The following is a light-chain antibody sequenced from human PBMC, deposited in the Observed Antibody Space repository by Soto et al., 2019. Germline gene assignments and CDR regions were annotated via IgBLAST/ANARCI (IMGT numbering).Light chain of an antibody. CDR3: GTWDITLNGVV. V-gene: IGLV1-51*01. CDR1: SSNIENNY. CDR2: DNN. J-gene: IGLJ3*02. Sequence: QSVLTQPPSVSAAPGQKVSISCSGSSSNIENNYVSWYQQLPGTAPKLLIYDNNKRPSGIPDRFSGSKPGTSATLGITGLQTGDEADYYCGTWDITLNGVVFGGGTKLTVL.